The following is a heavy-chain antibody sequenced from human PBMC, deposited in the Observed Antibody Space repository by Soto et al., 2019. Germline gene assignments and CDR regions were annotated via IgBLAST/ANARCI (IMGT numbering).Heavy chain of an antibody. CDR1: GYTFTSYA. V-gene: IGHV1-8*02. Sequence: ASVKVSCKASGYTFTSYAMHWVRQAPGQGLEWMGWMNANSGNTGYAQKFQGRVTMTRNTSISTAYMELSSLRSEDTAVYYCARIDFWSYYYYMDVWGKGTTVTVSS. J-gene: IGHJ6*03. CDR3: ARIDFWSYYYYMDV. D-gene: IGHD3-3*01. CDR2: MNANSGNT.